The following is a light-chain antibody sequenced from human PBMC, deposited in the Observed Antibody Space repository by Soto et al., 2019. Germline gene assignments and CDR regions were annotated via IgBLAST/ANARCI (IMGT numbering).Light chain of an antibody. CDR2: RAS. J-gene: IGKJ4*01. CDR1: QSINSN. Sequence: TLSLSPGERATLSCRASQSINSNLAWYQQKPGQAPRLLMFRASIRATGLPARFSGSGSGTEFNITISSLQSEDSAIYYCQQYNNWPRATFGGGTKVDIK. V-gene: IGKV3-15*01. CDR3: QQYNNWPRAT.